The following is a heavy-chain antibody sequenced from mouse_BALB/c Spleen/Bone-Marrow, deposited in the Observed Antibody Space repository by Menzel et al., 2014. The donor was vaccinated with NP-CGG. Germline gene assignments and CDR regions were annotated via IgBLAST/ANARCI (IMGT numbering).Heavy chain of an antibody. D-gene: IGHD2-14*01. CDR2: ISSGGSYT. V-gene: IGHV5-6-4*01. CDR3: TRSYYRYDEEAWFAY. CDR1: GFTFSSYT. Sequence: EVKLMESGGGLVKPGGSLKLSCAASGFTFSSYTMSWVRQTPEKRLEWVATISSGGSYTYYPDSVKGRFTTSRDNAKNPLYLQMSSLKSEDTAMYYCTRSYYRYDEEAWFAYWGQGTLVTVSA. J-gene: IGHJ3*01.